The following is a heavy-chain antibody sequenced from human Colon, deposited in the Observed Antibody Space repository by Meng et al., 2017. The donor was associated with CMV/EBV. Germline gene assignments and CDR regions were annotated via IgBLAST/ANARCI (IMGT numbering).Heavy chain of an antibody. CDR2: IYYTGTT. CDR3: VRTWDY. J-gene: IGHJ4*02. CDR1: GGSISSYY. V-gene: IGHV4-59*01. Sequence: SETLSLTCTVSGGSISSYYWSWIRQPPGKGLEWIGYIYYTGTTNYNPSLKSRVTISADTSKNQISLKLSSVTAADTAMYYCVRTWDYWGQGTLVTVSS.